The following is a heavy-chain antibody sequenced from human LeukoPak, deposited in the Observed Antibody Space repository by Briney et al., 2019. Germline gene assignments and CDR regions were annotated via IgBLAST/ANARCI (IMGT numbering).Heavy chain of an antibody. CDR1: GGSFSGYY. Sequence: SETLSLTCAVYGGSFSGYYWSWIRQRPGKGLEWIGEINHSGGTSYNPSLKGRVTMSVDTSKNQFSLRLISVTVADTALYYCARGGWELPEGYLDYWGQGTLVTVSS. J-gene: IGHJ4*02. D-gene: IGHD1-26*01. V-gene: IGHV4-34*01. CDR2: INHSGGT. CDR3: ARGGWELPEGYLDY.